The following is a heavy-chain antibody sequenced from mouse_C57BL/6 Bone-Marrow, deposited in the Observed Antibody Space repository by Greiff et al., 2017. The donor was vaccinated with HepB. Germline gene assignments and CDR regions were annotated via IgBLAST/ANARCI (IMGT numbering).Heavy chain of an antibody. D-gene: IGHD2-3*01. Sequence: QVQLQQSGAELVKPGASVKLSCKASGYTFTSYWMQWVKQRPGQGLEWIGEIDPSDSYTNYNQKFKGKATLTVDTSSSTAYMQLSSLTSEDSAVYYCASYDGYYGGAMDYWGQGTSVTVSS. CDR1: GYTFTSYW. V-gene: IGHV1-50*01. CDR2: IDPSDSYT. J-gene: IGHJ4*01. CDR3: ASYDGYYGGAMDY.